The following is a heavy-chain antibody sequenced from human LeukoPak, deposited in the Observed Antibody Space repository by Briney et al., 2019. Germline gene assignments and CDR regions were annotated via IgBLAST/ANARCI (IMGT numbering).Heavy chain of an antibody. Sequence: ASVKVSCKASGYTFTSYDINWVRQATGQGLEWMGWMNPNSGNTGYAQKFQGRVTITRNTSISTAYMELSSLRSEDTAVYYCARGPYYDSSGYYYVRSFDYWGQGTLVTVSS. V-gene: IGHV1-8*03. D-gene: IGHD3-22*01. J-gene: IGHJ4*02. CDR1: GYTFTSYD. CDR3: ARGPYYDSSGYYYVRSFDY. CDR2: MNPNSGNT.